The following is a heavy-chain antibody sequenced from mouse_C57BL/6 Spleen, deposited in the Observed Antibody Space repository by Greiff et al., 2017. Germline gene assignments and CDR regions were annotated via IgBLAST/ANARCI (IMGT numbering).Heavy chain of an antibody. D-gene: IGHD2-4*01. Sequence: VQLQQSGPELVKPGASVKISCKASGYTFTDYYMNWVKQSHGKSLEWIGDINPNNGGTSYNQKFKGKATLTVDKSSSTAYMELRSLTSEDSAVYYCARGGFYYDYGGDWGQGTTLTVSS. CDR2: INPNNGGT. CDR3: ARGGFYYDYGGD. V-gene: IGHV1-26*01. J-gene: IGHJ2*01. CDR1: GYTFTDYY.